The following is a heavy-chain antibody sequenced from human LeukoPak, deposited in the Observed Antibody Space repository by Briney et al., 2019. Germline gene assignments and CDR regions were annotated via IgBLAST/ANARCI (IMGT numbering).Heavy chain of an antibody. CDR3: ARAHYYGSGSYYPRGAFDI. D-gene: IGHD3-10*01. V-gene: IGHV1-2*04. CDR2: INPNSGGT. J-gene: IGHJ3*02. Sequence: ASVKVSCKASGYTFTHYGISWVRQAPGQGLEWMGWINPNSGGTNYAQKFQGWVTMTRDTSISTAYMELSRLRSDDTAVYYCARAHYYGSGSYYPRGAFDIWGQGTMVTVSS. CDR1: GYTFTHYG.